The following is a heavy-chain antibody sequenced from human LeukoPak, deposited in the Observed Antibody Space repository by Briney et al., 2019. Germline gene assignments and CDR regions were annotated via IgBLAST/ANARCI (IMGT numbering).Heavy chain of an antibody. D-gene: IGHD3-9*01. Sequence: PSETLSLTCAVSGGSISSGGYSWSWIRQPPGKGLEWIGYIYHSGSTYYNPSLKSRVTISVDRSKNKFSLKLSSVTAADTAVYYCARGKDDIGYWGQGTLVTVSS. V-gene: IGHV4-30-2*02. CDR3: ARGKDDIGY. CDR1: GGSISSGGYS. J-gene: IGHJ4*02. CDR2: IYHSGST.